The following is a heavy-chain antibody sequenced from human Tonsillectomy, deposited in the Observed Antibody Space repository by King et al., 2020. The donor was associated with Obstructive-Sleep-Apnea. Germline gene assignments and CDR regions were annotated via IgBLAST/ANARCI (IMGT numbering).Heavy chain of an antibody. CDR1: GGSISSSSYY. CDR2: IYYSGSI. Sequence: QLQESGPGLVKPSETLSLTCTVSGGSISSSSYYWGWIRQPPGKGLEWIGSIYYSGSIYYNPSLKSRVTISVDTSKNQFSLKLSSVTAADTAVYYCARGGYSSSSGRNNWFDPWGQGTLVTVSS. D-gene: IGHD6-6*01. J-gene: IGHJ5*02. CDR3: ARGGYSSSSGRNNWFDP. V-gene: IGHV4-39*07.